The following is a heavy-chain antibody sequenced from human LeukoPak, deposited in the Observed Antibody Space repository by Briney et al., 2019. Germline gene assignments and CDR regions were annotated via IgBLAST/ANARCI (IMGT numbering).Heavy chain of an antibody. Sequence: GASVKVSCKASGYTFTSYYMHWVRRAPGQGLEWMGGVLPMFGTTKYAQKFQGRVTLSTDESTSTAYMELASLRSDDTAVYYCARSHSAVDWYFDLWGRGTLVTVSS. J-gene: IGHJ2*01. V-gene: IGHV1-69*05. CDR1: GYTFTSYY. CDR2: VLPMFGTT. D-gene: IGHD2-15*01. CDR3: ARSHSAVDWYFDL.